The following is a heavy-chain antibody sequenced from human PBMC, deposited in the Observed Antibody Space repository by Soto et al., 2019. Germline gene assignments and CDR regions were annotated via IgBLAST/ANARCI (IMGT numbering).Heavy chain of an antibody. CDR1: GYSFTTYW. V-gene: IGHV5-51*03. D-gene: IGHD5-18*01. Sequence: PGESLKISCKGSGYSFTTYWIGWVRQMPGKGLEWMGIIYPGDSDTRYSPSFQGQVTISADKSISTAYLQWSSLKASDTAMYYCARRYSYGSPTNYYFDYWGQGTLVTVSS. J-gene: IGHJ4*02. CDR3: ARRYSYGSPTNYYFDY. CDR2: IYPGDSDT.